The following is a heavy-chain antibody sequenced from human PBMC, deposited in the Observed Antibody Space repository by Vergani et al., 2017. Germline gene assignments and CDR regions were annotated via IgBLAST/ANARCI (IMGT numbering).Heavy chain of an antibody. CDR3: AGFVAVRGVKQYYYYGMDV. D-gene: IGHD3-10*01. V-gene: IGHV4-34*01. Sequence: QVQLQQWGAGLLKPSETLSLTCAVYGGSFSGYYWSWIRQPPGKGLELIGEINHSGSTNYNPSLKSRVTISVDTSKNQFSLTLSSVTAADTAVYYCAGFVAVRGVKQYYYYGMDVWGQGTTVTVSS. CDR2: INHSGST. J-gene: IGHJ6*02. CDR1: GGSFSGYY.